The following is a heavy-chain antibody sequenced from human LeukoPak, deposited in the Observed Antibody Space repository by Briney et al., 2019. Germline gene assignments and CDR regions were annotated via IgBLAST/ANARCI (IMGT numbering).Heavy chain of an antibody. J-gene: IGHJ5*01. CDR2: MYISGST. V-gene: IGHV4-4*07. CDR1: GGSISSDY. D-gene: IGHD6-13*01. CDR3: ARDRGGAAAGNWFDS. Sequence: SETLSLTCTVSGGSISSDYWSWIRQPAGKGLEWIGRMYISGSTDHNPPLKSRVTMSLDTSKNQFSLKLTSVTAADTAVHHCARDRGGAAAGNWFDSWGQGTLVIVSS.